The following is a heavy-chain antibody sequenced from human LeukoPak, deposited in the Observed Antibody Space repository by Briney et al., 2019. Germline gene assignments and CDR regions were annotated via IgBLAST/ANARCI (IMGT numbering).Heavy chain of an antibody. CDR2: INPSGGST. CDR1: GYTFTSYY. V-gene: IGHV1-46*01. J-gene: IGHJ4*02. Sequence: ASVKVSCKSSGYTFTSYYMHWVRQAPGQGLEWMGIINPSGGSTSYAQKFQGRVTMTRDTSTSTVYMALSSLRSEDTAVYCCERDKSGSGYYPVWYFDYWGQGTLVTVSS. CDR3: ERDKSGSGYYPVWYFDY. D-gene: IGHD3-22*01.